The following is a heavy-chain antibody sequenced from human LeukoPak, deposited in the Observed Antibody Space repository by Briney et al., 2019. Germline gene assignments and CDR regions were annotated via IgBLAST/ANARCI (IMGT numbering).Heavy chain of an antibody. D-gene: IGHD2-2*02. CDR1: GFTFSSYV. CDR2: IHGSGGST. CDR3: AEVAAAAILSFFDY. J-gene: IGHJ4*02. V-gene: IGHV3-23*01. Sequence: GGSLRLSCAASGFTFSSYVMSWVRQAPGKGLEWVSGIHGSGGSTFYADSVKGRFTISRDNSKNTLYLQMNSLRAEDTAVYYCAEVAAAAILSFFDYWGQGTLVTVSS.